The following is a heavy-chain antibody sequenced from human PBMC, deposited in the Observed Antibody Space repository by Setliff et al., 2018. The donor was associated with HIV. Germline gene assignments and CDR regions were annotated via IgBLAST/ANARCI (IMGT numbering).Heavy chain of an antibody. D-gene: IGHD6-13*01. Sequence: VASVKVSCKASGYTFTGYYVHWVRQAPGQGLEWVGRINPNSGDTNYAQKFQGRVTMTRDTSISTAYMELSRLRSDDTAVYYCARRGRQQSDAFDIWGQGTMVT. CDR2: INPNSGDT. J-gene: IGHJ3*02. CDR3: ARRGRQQSDAFDI. CDR1: GYTFTGYY. V-gene: IGHV1-2*06.